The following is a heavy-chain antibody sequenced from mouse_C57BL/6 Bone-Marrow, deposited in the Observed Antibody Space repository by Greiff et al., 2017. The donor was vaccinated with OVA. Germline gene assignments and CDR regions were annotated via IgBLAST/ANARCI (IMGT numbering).Heavy chain of an antibody. Sequence: VQLQQSGAELVRPGASVTLSCKASGYTFTDYEMHWVKQTPVHGLEWIGAIDPETGGTAYNQKFKGKAILTADKSSSTAYMELRSLTSEDSAVYYWTRRGVVDYLDYWGQGTTLTVSS. CDR2: IDPETGGT. CDR1: GYTFTDYE. V-gene: IGHV1-15*01. J-gene: IGHJ2*01. D-gene: IGHD1-1*01. CDR3: TRRGVVDYLDY.